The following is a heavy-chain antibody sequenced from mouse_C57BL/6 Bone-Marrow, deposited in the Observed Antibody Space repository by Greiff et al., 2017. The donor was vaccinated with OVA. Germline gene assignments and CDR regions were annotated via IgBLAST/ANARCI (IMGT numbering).Heavy chain of an antibody. CDR3: ARHEDGYYASYFDY. D-gene: IGHD2-3*01. CDR1: GYAFSSSW. V-gene: IGHV1-82*01. Sequence: QVQLQQSGPELVKPGASVKISCKASGYAFSSSWMNWVQQRPGKGLEWIGRIYPGDGDTNYNGQFKGKATLTADKSSSTAYMHRSSLTSEDSAVYFCARHEDGYYASYFDYWGQGTTLTVSS. CDR2: IYPGDGDT. J-gene: IGHJ2*01.